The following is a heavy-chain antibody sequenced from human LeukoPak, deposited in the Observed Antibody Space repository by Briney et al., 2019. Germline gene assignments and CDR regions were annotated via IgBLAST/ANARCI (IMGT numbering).Heavy chain of an antibody. CDR3: AKDSDTYGHRHFDH. V-gene: IGHV3-30*02. Sequence: PGGSLRLSCVASGFTFSSYGMQWVRQAPGKGLEWVAFIGLDGSRIYHADSVKGRFTISRDNSKNTVNLQMNSLRVEDTAVYYCAKDSDTYGHRHFDHWGQGTLVTVSS. CDR1: GFTFSSYG. D-gene: IGHD2-8*01. CDR2: IGLDGSRI. J-gene: IGHJ4*02.